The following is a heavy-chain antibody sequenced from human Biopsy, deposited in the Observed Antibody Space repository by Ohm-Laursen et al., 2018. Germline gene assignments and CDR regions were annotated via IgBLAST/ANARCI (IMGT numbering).Heavy chain of an antibody. J-gene: IGHJ5*02. D-gene: IGHD2-8*01. CDR2: ISASDDSK. Sequence: SLRLSCTASGFTFTNYAMSWVRQAPGKGLEWVSSISASDDSKYYADSVKGRFTVSRDNAKNSLSLQMSSLRAEDTAVYYCATGPVQMVYANLRGEFASWGQGALVTVSS. CDR1: GFTFTNYA. V-gene: IGHV3-23*01. CDR3: ATGPVQMVYANLRGEFAS.